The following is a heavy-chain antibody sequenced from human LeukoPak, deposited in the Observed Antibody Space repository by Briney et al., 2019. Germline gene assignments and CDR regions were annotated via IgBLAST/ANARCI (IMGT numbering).Heavy chain of an antibody. V-gene: IGHV1-69*06. CDR2: IFPIFGTA. D-gene: IGHD2-2*01. Sequence: ASVKVSRKDSRGTPSSYAISTVRQAPGQGLEWMGGIFPIFGTANYAQTLQGRVTITADKSTSTAYMEMSSLRSEDTAVYYCAIDRCSSTSCYPPSDYWGQGTLVTVSS. J-gene: IGHJ4*02. CDR1: RGTPSSYA. CDR3: AIDRCSSTSCYPPSDY.